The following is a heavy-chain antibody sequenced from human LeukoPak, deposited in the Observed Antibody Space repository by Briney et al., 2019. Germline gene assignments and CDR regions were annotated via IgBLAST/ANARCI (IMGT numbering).Heavy chain of an antibody. CDR1: GFTFSSYA. Sequence: GGSLRLSCAASGFTFSSYAMTWVRQAPGKGLEWVSGISDSGGSTSYAGSVRGRFTISRDNSKNTLYLQMNSLRGEDTALYSCAKRGYGTGTYYAFDVWGQGTMVTVSS. V-gene: IGHV3-23*01. CDR2: ISDSGGST. CDR3: AKRGYGTGTYYAFDV. J-gene: IGHJ3*01. D-gene: IGHD1-26*01.